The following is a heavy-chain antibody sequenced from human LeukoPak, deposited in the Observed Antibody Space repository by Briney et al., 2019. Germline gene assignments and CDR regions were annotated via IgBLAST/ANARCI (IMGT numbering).Heavy chain of an antibody. J-gene: IGHJ4*02. CDR1: GFTFSSYS. CDR2: ISSSGTTI. V-gene: IGHV3-48*01. CDR3: AKDIGIQLSTYYFDY. D-gene: IGHD5-18*01. Sequence: GGSLRLSCEASGFTFSSYSINWVRQAPGKGLEWVSYISSSGTTIYYADSVKGRFTISRDNAKNSLYLQMHSLRAEDTALYYCAKDIGIQLSTYYFDYWGQGTLVTVSS.